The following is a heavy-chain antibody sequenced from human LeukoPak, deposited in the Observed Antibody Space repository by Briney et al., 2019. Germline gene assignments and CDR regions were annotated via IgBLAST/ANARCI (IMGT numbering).Heavy chain of an antibody. CDR3: ASDIVATSGDF. Sequence: AGGSLILSCAASGFTFSDYYMSWIRQAPGKGLEWVAYITSSGDDIYYADSVKGRFTISRDNANNALFLRMSSLRVEDTATYYCASDIVATSGDFWGQGTLVSVSS. CDR1: GFTFSDYY. D-gene: IGHD5-12*01. V-gene: IGHV3-11*01. J-gene: IGHJ4*02. CDR2: ITSSGDDI.